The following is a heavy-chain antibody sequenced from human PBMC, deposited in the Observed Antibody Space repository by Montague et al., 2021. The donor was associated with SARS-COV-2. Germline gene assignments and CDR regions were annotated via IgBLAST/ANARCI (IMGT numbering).Heavy chain of an antibody. CDR1: GGSITNNIDY. V-gene: IGHV4-39*02. D-gene: IGHD3-22*01. CDR2: IYYTGNT. Sequence: SETLSLTCTVSGGSITNNIDYWAWIRQPPGTGLEWIGSIYYTGNTYYNPSLKSRVTISVVTSKNHFTLKLSSVTAAETAVYYCARLKRYFDSSGSPSAFDFWGQGTKVTVSS. J-gene: IGHJ3*01. CDR3: ARLKRYFDSSGSPSAFDF.